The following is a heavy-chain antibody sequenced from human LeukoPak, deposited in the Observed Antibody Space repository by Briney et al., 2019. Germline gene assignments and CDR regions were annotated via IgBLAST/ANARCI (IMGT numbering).Heavy chain of an antibody. CDR1: GGSIISSDYY. CDR3: ARGPYGSGSYYNTHYYYYYYMDV. Sequence: SQTLSLTCSVSGGSIISSDYYWGWIRQPPGQGLEWIGNLYHSGTTYYNPSLKSRVTMSVDTSKNQFSLKLSSVTAADTAVYYCARGPYGSGSYYNTHYYYYYYMDVWGKGTTVTISS. V-gene: IGHV4-39*07. J-gene: IGHJ6*03. D-gene: IGHD3-10*01. CDR2: LYHSGTT.